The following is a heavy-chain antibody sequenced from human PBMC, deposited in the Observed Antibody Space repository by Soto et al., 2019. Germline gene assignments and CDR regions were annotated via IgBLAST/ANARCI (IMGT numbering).Heavy chain of an antibody. CDR3: ATLTPQLVYDAFDI. CDR1: GYSFTSYW. Sequence: GESLKISCKGSGYSFTSYWIGWVRQMPGKGVEGMGIIYPGDSDTRYSPSFQGQVTISADKSISTAYLQCSSLKASATAMYYFATLTPQLVYDAFDIWGQGTMVTVSS. D-gene: IGHD6-6*01. J-gene: IGHJ3*02. V-gene: IGHV5-51*01. CDR2: IYPGDSDT.